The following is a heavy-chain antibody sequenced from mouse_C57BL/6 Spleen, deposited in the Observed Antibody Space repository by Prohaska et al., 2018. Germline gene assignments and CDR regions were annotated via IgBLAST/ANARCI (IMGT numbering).Heavy chain of an antibody. CDR2: INPSSGYT. V-gene: IGHV1-7*01. Sequence: GQGLEWIGYINPSSGYTKYNQKFKDKATLTADKSSSTAYMQLSSLTYEDSAVYYCARSAYYYGSSYLAWFAYWGQGTLVTVSA. D-gene: IGHD1-1*01. CDR3: ARSAYYYGSSYLAWFAY. J-gene: IGHJ3*01.